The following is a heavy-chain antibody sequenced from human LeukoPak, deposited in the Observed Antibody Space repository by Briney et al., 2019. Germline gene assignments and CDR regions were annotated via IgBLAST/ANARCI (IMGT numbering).Heavy chain of an antibody. CDR1: GFTFSRSP. CDR3: VKETAFYDH. Sequence: TGGSLRLSCSASGFTFSRSPMHWVRQAPGKGLEYVSAISSDGVSTYYGASVKGRFTISRDNSKNTLYLQMSSLRAEDTALYYCVKETAFYDHWGPGTPVTVSS. CDR2: ISSDGVST. J-gene: IGHJ4*02. D-gene: IGHD2/OR15-2a*01. V-gene: IGHV3-64D*06.